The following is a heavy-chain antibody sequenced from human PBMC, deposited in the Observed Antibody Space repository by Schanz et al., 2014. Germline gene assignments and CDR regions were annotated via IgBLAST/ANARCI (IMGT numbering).Heavy chain of an antibody. J-gene: IGHJ4*02. CDR2: IKISGDV. CDR3: VRDYNWGFDN. CDR1: GFSFSDYS. D-gene: IGHD7-27*01. Sequence: EVQLVESGGGLVQSGGSLRLSCAASGFSFSDYSMNWVRQAPGKGLEWISYIKISGDVFYTNSVKGRFTISRDNAKSSLYLQMSSLRDEDTAIYYCVRDYNWGFDNWGQGTLVTVSS. V-gene: IGHV3-48*02.